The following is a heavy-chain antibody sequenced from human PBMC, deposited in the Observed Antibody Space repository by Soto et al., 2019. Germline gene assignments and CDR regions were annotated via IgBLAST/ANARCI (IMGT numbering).Heavy chain of an antibody. CDR2: IRHSGGRT. CDR3: AREPNESYYFDY. Sequence: QVHLVQSGAEVKKPGASVKVSCKASGYTFTNYYIHWVRQAPGQGLEWLGIIRHSGGRTEYEQRFQGRVTMTSDTSTSTVYMELTSLTSEDTAVYYCAREPNESYYFDYWGQGTLVTVSS. V-gene: IGHV1-46*01. CDR1: GYTFTNYY. J-gene: IGHJ4*02. D-gene: IGHD5-18*01.